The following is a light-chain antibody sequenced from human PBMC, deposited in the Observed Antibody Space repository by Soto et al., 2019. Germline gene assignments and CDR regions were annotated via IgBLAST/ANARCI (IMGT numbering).Light chain of an antibody. J-gene: IGLJ1*01. CDR1: SSNIGAGYD. CDR2: ANS. V-gene: IGLV1-40*01. CDR3: QSYDSRLSGFYV. Sequence: QSVLTQPPSVSGAPGQRVTISCTGSSSNIGAGYDVHWYQQLPGRAPKLLIYANSNRPSGVPDRFSGSRSGTSASLAITGLQAEDEADYSCQSYDSRLSGFYVFGTGTKVTV.